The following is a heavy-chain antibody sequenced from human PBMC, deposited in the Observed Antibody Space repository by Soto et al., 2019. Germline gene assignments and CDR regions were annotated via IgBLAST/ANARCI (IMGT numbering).Heavy chain of an antibody. CDR2: ISGGAGDT. Sequence: VGSLRLSCAASGVAFSNYAVNLFRQAPGKGLEWVSAISGGAGDTYYADSVKGRFTISRDNSKNTLYLQMKSLRAEDTAVYFCAKSSSINLVRGVNDYWGQGTLVTVSS. CDR3: AKSSSINLVRGVNDY. CDR1: GVAFSNYA. D-gene: IGHD3-10*01. J-gene: IGHJ4*02. V-gene: IGHV3-23*01.